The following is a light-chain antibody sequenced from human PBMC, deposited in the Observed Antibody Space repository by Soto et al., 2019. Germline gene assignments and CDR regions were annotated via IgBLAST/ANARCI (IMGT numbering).Light chain of an antibody. J-gene: IGLJ1*01. CDR2: ANT. Sequence: QSVLTQPPSVSGAPGQRVTISCTGSSSNIGAGFDVHWYQQLPGTAPRLLIYANTKRPSGVPDRFSGSRSGTSISLAITGLRAADEADYFCQSYDSRLSGYVLGTGTKVTVL. V-gene: IGLV1-40*01. CDR3: QSYDSRLSGYV. CDR1: SSNIGAGFD.